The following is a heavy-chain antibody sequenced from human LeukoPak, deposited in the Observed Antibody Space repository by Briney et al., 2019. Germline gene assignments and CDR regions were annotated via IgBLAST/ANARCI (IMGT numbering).Heavy chain of an antibody. CDR1: GFTFSSYA. V-gene: IGHV3-30*04. D-gene: IGHD5-18*01. J-gene: IGHJ6*03. Sequence: GGSLRLSCAASGFTFSSYAMHWVRQAPGKGLEWVAVISYDGSNKYYADSVKGRFTISRDNSKNTLYLQMNSLRAEDTAVYYCARIQIYYYYMDVWGKGTTVTVSS. CDR3: ARIQIYYYYMDV. CDR2: ISYDGSNK.